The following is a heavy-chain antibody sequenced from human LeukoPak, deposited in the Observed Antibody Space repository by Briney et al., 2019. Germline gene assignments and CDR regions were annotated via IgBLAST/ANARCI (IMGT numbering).Heavy chain of an antibody. V-gene: IGHV1-18*01. CDR2: ISAYNGNT. J-gene: IGHJ4*02. Sequence: ASVKVSCKASGYTFTSYGISWVRQAPGQGLEWMGWISAYNGNTNYAQKLQGRVTMTTDTSTCTAYMELRSLRSDDTAVYYCARDDKGYDYVWGSYRYPFDYWGQGTLVTVSS. CDR3: ARDDKGYDYVWGSYRYPFDY. CDR1: GYTFTSYG. D-gene: IGHD3-16*02.